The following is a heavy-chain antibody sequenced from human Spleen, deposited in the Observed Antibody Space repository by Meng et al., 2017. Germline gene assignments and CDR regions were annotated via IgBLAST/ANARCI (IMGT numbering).Heavy chain of an antibody. CDR2: ISSDGSTI. J-gene: IGHJ2*01. D-gene: IGHD5-18*01. Sequence: EVQLLESGGGLVQPGGSLRLSCAASGFTFSSHAMSWVRQAPGKGLEWVSRISSDGSTISYAGSVKGRFTISRDNAKNTLYLQMNSLRAEDTALYYCAREKRGQLPLGDLWGRGTLVTVSS. V-gene: IGHV3-74*01. CDR1: GFTFSSHA. CDR3: AREKRGQLPLGDL.